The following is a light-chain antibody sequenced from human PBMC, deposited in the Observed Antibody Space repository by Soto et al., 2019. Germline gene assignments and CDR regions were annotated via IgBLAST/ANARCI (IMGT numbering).Light chain of an antibody. CDR3: QQYKDYSGK. J-gene: IGKJ1*01. CDR1: QTIGTY. CDR2: AAS. Sequence: DVQMTQSPSSLSASVGDRVTITCRASQTIGTYLNWYQQKPGKAPKLLIYAASSLQSGVPSRFSGSGSGTDFTLTISSQRAEEGKSDYCQQYKDYSGKFGQGTRVEIK. V-gene: IGKV1-39*01.